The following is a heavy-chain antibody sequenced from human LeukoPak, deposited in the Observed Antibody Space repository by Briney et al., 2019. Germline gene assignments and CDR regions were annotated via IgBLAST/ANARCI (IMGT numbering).Heavy chain of an antibody. CDR3: ARHPTVTTAYNWFDP. CDR2: IYYSGST. CDR1: GGSISSYY. Sequence: SETLPLTCTVSGGSISSYYWSWIRQPPGKGLEWIGYIYYSGSTNYNPSLKSRVTISVDTSKNQFSLKLSSVTAADTAVYYCARHPTVTTAYNWFDPWGQGTLVIVSS. D-gene: IGHD4-4*01. J-gene: IGHJ5*02. V-gene: IGHV4-59*08.